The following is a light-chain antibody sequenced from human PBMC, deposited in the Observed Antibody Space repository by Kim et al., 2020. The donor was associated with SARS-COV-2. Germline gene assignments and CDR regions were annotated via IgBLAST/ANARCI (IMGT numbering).Light chain of an antibody. CDR3: QQFDTLPLT. V-gene: IGKV1-33*01. CDR1: HDISNY. J-gene: IGKJ4*01. Sequence: ASVGDRVTITCQASHDISNYLNWYQQKPGKAPTLVIYDTSNLETGVPSRFSGSGSGTDFTFSISSLQPEDIATYYCQQFDTLPLTFGGGTTVDIK. CDR2: DTS.